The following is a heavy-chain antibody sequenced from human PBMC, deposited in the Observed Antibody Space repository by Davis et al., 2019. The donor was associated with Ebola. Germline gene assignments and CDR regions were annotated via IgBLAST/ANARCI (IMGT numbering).Heavy chain of an antibody. CDR1: GYTFTSYG. V-gene: IGHV1-18*01. J-gene: IGHJ3*02. CDR3: AKTTYYDAFDI. Sequence: AASVKVPCKASGYTFTSYGISWVRQAPGQGLEWMGWISAYNGNTNYAQKLQGRVTMTTDTSTSTAYMELRSLRSDDTAVYYCAKTTYYDAFDIWGQGTMVTVSS. CDR2: ISAYNGNT. D-gene: IGHD4-17*01.